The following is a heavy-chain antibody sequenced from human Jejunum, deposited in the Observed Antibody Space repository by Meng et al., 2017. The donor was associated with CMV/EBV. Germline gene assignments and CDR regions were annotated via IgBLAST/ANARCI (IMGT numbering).Heavy chain of an antibody. J-gene: IGHJ6*02. CDR1: ARDSY. Sequence: ARDSYMTWVRQAPGEGLEWVSIIYSGGSTVYADSVEGRFTISRDNSKNTVYLQMNSLRAEDTAVNFCARGGYVPIFGAVGYAMDVWGQGTTVTVSS. CDR3: ARGGYVPIFGAVGYAMDV. CDR2: IYSGGST. V-gene: IGHV3-53*01. D-gene: IGHD3-3*01.